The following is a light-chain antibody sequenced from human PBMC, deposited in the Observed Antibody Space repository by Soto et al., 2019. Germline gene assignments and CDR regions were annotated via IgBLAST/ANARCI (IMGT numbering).Light chain of an antibody. CDR3: QQRSDWPQ. V-gene: IGKV3-11*01. J-gene: IGKJ5*01. Sequence: DIVLTQSPATLSLSPGERATLSCRASQTVSNYLAWYQQKPGQAPRLLIYDASTRATGNPARFSGSGSGTDFTLTISSLEPEDVAVYYCQQRSDWPQFGQGTRLDIK. CDR2: DAS. CDR1: QTVSNY.